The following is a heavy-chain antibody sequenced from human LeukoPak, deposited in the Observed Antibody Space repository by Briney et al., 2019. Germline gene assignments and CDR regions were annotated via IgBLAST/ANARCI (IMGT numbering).Heavy chain of an antibody. CDR3: ARSDYGDYGGGLDY. D-gene: IGHD4-17*01. CDR2: ISSSSSTI. J-gene: IGHJ4*02. Sequence: GGSLRLSCAASGFTFSSYSMNWVRQAPGKGLDWVSYISSSSSTIYYADSVKGRFTISRDNAKNSLYLQMNSLRDEDTAVYYCARSDYGDYGGGLDYWGQGTLVTVSS. CDR1: GFTFSSYS. V-gene: IGHV3-48*02.